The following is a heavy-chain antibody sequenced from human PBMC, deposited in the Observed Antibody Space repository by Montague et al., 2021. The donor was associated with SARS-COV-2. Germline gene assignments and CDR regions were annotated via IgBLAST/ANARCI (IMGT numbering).Heavy chain of an antibody. J-gene: IGHJ6*02. D-gene: IGHD3-10*01. Sequence: SLRLSCAASGSTFSSYWMRWVRQAPGKGLVWVSRINSDGSSTSYADSVKGRFTISRDNAKNTLYLQMNSLRAEDTAVYYCARDTYGSGSYLFYYYYGMDVWGQGTTVTVSS. CDR3: ARDTYGSGSYLFYYYYGMDV. CDR1: GSTFSSYW. CDR2: INSDGSST. V-gene: IGHV3-74*01.